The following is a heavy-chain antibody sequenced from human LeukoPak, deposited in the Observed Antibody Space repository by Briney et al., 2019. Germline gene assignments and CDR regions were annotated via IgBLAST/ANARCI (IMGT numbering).Heavy chain of an antibody. CDR1: SGSLNGYY. J-gene: IGHJ5*02. V-gene: IGHV4-4*07. CDR2: IYTSGST. D-gene: IGHD6-13*01. Sequence: SETLSLTCTVSSGSLNGYYWSWIRQPAGKGLERIGRIYTSGSTKYNPSLKSRVTMSVDTSKNQFSLKLSSVTAADTAVYYCARASSSWYSYNWFDPWGQGTLVTVSS. CDR3: ARASSSWYSYNWFDP.